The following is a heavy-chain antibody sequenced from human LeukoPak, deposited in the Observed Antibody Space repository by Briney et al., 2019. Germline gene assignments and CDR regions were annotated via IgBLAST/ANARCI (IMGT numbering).Heavy chain of an antibody. Sequence: ASVKVSCKASGYTFTSYGISWVRQAPGQGLEWMGWISAYNGNTNYAQKFQGRVTMTRDTSISTAYMELSRLRSDDTAVYYCARGIVVVPAATDYWGQGTLVTVSS. CDR3: ARGIVVVPAATDY. J-gene: IGHJ4*02. CDR1: GYTFTSYG. CDR2: ISAYNGNT. V-gene: IGHV1-18*01. D-gene: IGHD2-2*01.